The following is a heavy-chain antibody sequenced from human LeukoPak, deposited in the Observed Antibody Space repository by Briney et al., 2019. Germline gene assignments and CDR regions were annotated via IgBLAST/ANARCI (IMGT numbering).Heavy chain of an antibody. V-gene: IGHV3-74*01. D-gene: IGHD6-19*01. J-gene: IGHJ4*02. Sequence: GSLRLSCAASGFTFSSYWMHWVRHAPGKGLVWVSRINSDGSSTSYADSVKGRFTISRDNAKNTLYLQMNSLRAEDTAVYYCARVSSGWDPFDYWGQGTLVTVSS. CDR1: GFTFSSYW. CDR2: INSDGSST. CDR3: ARVSSGWDPFDY.